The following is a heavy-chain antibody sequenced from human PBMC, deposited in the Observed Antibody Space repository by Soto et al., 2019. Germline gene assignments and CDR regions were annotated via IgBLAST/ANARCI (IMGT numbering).Heavy chain of an antibody. J-gene: IGHJ4*02. Sequence: QFHFVQSWAEVKKPGASVKVSCKTPGYTLTRYTIHVVRQAPGQRLERMGRINVGNGNTRYSQKFQGRLTLTRDTPCNTAYLEMNSLIYEDTAVYYCATPQHYDDCLDSWGQGTLVTVSS. CDR2: INVGNGNT. V-gene: IGHV1-3*01. CDR1: GYTLTRYT. D-gene: IGHD3-22*01. CDR3: ATPQHYDDCLDS.